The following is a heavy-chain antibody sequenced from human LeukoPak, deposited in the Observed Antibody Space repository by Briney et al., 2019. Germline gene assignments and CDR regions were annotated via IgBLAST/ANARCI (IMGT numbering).Heavy chain of an antibody. CDR1: GGSFSGYY. CDR2: INHSGST. J-gene: IGHJ4*02. CDR3: AGEQSTGFLRDY. Sequence: KSSETLSLTCAVYGGSFSGYYWSWIRQPPGKGLEWIGEINHSGSTNYNPSLKSRVTISVDTSKNQFSLKLSSVTAADTAVYYCAGEQSTGFLRDYWGQGTLVTVSS. V-gene: IGHV4-34*01.